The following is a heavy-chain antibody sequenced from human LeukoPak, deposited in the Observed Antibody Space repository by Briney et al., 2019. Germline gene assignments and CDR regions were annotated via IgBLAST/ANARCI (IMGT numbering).Heavy chain of an antibody. CDR2: IYSGGST. V-gene: IGHV3-66*01. D-gene: IGHD2-2*01. CDR1: GFTFSSYW. Sequence: GGSLRLSCAASGFTFSSYWMSWVRQAPGKGLEWVSVIYSGGSTYYADSVKGRFTISRDNSKNTLYLQMNSLRAEDTAVYYCASSAHVSVPRDAFDIWGQGTMVTVSS. J-gene: IGHJ3*02. CDR3: ASSAHVSVPRDAFDI.